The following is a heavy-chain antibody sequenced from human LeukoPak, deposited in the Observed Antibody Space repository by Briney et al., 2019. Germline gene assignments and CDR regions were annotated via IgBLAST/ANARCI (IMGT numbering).Heavy chain of an antibody. V-gene: IGHV3-74*01. J-gene: IGHJ5*02. CDR1: GFTFSSYW. D-gene: IGHD3-9*01. CDR3: ARGGASYDTLTCYSYNWFDP. CDR2: INSDGSST. Sequence: GGSLRLSCAASGFTFSSYWMHWVRQAPGKGLVWVSRINSDGSSTSYADSVKGRFTISRDNAKNTLYLQMNSLGAEDTAVFYCARGGASYDTLTCYSYNWFDPWGQGTLVTVSS.